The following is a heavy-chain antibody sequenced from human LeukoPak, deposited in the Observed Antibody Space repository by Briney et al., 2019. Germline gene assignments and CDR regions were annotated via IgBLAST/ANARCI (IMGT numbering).Heavy chain of an antibody. CDR2: ISASGGST. V-gene: IGHV3-23*01. D-gene: IGHD6-13*01. J-gene: IGHJ6*02. CDR3: ARDYLVGTAAAGYYYYYYYGMDV. CDR1: GFTFSSYA. Sequence: GGSLRLSCAASGFTFSSYAMSWVRQAPGKGLEWVSGISASGGSTYYADSVKGRSTISRDNSKNTLYLQMNSLRAEDTAVYYCARDYLVGTAAAGYYYYYYYGMDVWGQGTTVTVSS.